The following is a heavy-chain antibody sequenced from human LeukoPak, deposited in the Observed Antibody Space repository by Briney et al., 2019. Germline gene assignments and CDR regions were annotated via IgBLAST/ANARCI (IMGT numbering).Heavy chain of an antibody. CDR3: TRWGPHCSSGGCYINYYYAMDV. J-gene: IGHJ6*02. CDR2: IDQDGSEK. D-gene: IGHD2-15*01. V-gene: IGHV3-7*04. CDR1: GFPFRDYW. Sequence: GGSLRLSCAASGFPFRDYWMSWVRQAPGKGLEWVANIDQDGSEKYYMDSLKGRFTISRDNVKNSLFLEMNSLRVEDTAMYYCTRWGPHCSSGGCYINYYYAMDVWGQGTTVTVSS.